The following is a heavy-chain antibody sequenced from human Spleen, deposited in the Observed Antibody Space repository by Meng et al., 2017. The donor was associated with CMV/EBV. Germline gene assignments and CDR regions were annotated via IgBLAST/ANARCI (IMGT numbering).Heavy chain of an antibody. V-gene: IGHV3-30*02. Sequence: GGSLRLSCAASGFTFSSYGMHWVRQAPGKGLEWVAFIRYDGSNKYYADSVKGRFAISRDNSKTTLYLQMNGLRTEDTAVYYCARGKGLTPDYWGQGTLVTVSS. CDR1: GFTFSSYG. CDR3: ARGKGLTPDY. CDR2: IRYDGSNK. J-gene: IGHJ4*02. D-gene: IGHD2-15*01.